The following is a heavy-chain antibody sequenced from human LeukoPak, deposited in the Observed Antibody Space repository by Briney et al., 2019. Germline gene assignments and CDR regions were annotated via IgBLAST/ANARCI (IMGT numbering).Heavy chain of an antibody. J-gene: IGHJ4*02. D-gene: IGHD6-13*01. V-gene: IGHV4-30-2*01. CDR1: GGSVSSGGYS. CDR2: IYHSGRP. CDR3: ARGSDSSWYYFDS. Sequence: SETLSLTCGDSGGSVSSGGYSWNWIRQPPGKGLEWIGYIYHSGRPYYNPSLESRVTISLDTSKNQLSLNLSSVTAADTAVYHCARGSDSSWYYFDSWGQGTLVTVSS.